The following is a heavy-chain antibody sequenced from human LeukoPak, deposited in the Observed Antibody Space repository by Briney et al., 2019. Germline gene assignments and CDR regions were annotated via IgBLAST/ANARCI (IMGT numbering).Heavy chain of an antibody. Sequence: SETLSLTCTVSGGSIRSSYYYWGWIRQPPGKGLEWIGYLYYSGSTNYNPSLKSRVTISVDTSKNQFSLKLSSVTAADTAVYYCARDSSSWPTLEYWGQGTLVTVSS. V-gene: IGHV4-61*01. J-gene: IGHJ4*02. D-gene: IGHD6-13*01. CDR1: GGSIRSSYYY. CDR2: LYYSGST. CDR3: ARDSSSWPTLEY.